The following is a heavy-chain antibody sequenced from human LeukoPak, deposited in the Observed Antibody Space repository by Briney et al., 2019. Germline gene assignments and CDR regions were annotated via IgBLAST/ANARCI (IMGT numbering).Heavy chain of an antibody. V-gene: IGHV3-48*01. CDR3: ATDTVYYFNL. D-gene: IGHD4-17*01. CDR2: VSSGRIT. J-gene: IGHJ2*01. Sequence: GGSLRLSCEASGFTFSSCALSWVRQAPGKGLEWLSYVSSGRITYADSVRGRFTSSRDNARNSLFLQMNSLRAEDTAVYYCATDTVYYFNLWGRGTLVTVSS. CDR1: GFTFSSCA.